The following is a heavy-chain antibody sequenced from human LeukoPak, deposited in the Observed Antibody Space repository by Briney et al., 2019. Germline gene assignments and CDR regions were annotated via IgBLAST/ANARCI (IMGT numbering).Heavy chain of an antibody. CDR2: ISSGSSSR. CDR3: AKWELYSGFYYIDY. CDR1: GFTFNTFD. D-gene: IGHD1-26*01. J-gene: IGHJ4*02. Sequence: GGSLRLSCAASGFTFNTFDMTWVRQAPGKGLEWVSYISSGSSSRYYADSVKGRFTISRDNAKNSLYLQMNSLRAEDTAVYYCAKWELYSGFYYIDYWGQGTLATVSS. V-gene: IGHV3-48*01.